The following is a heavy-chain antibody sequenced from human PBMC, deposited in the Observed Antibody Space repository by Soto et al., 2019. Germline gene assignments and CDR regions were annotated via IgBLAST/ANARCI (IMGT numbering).Heavy chain of an antibody. J-gene: IGHJ4*02. CDR2: INPSGGST. D-gene: IGHD2-8*01. CDR1: GYTFTSSY. Sequence: ASVKVSCKASGYTFTSSYMHWVRQAPGQGLEWMGIINPSGGSTSYAQKFQGRVTMTRDTSTSTVYMELSSLRSEDTAVYYCAISGIVLMVSFDYWGQGTLVTVSS. V-gene: IGHV1-46*01. CDR3: AISGIVLMVSFDY.